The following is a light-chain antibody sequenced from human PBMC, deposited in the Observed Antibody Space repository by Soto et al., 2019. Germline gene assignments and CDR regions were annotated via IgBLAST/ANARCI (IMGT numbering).Light chain of an antibody. CDR3: QQYYRTPLT. Sequence: DIVMTQSPDSLAVSLGERATVHCKSSQSVSYSSDNRNYLAWYQQKPGQPPTLLIYWASTRDSGVPDRFSGSGSGTDFTLTISSLQAEDVAVYYCQQYYRTPLTFGGGTKVEIK. J-gene: IGKJ4*01. CDR1: QSVSYSSDNRNY. CDR2: WAS. V-gene: IGKV4-1*01.